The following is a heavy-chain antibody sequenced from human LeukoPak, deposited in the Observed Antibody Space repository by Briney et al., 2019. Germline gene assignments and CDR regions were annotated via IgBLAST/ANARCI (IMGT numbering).Heavy chain of an antibody. D-gene: IGHD2-2*01. CDR1: GFTFSSYW. V-gene: IGHV3-7*01. CDR2: IKQDGSEK. Sequence: GGSLRLSCAASGFTFSSYWMSWVRQAPGKGLEWVANIKQDGSEKYYVDSVKGRFTISRDNAKNSLYLQMNSLRVEDTAVYYCTSLRTAVPHAGEAYDIWGQGTMVTVSS. J-gene: IGHJ3*02. CDR3: TSLRTAVPHAGEAYDI.